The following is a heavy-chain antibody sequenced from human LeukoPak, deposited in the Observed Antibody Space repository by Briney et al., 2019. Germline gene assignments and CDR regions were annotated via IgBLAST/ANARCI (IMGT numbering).Heavy chain of an antibody. CDR2: IFNTGNT. Sequence: PSETLSLTCSVSGGSIISQYWSWIRQPPGRRLEWIGYIFNTGNTNYNPSLASRVTMSVNTSRAQFFLRLSPVTAADTAIYYCASRPADTTWYGVFDYWSQGTLVTVSS. CDR3: ASRPADTTWYGVFDY. J-gene: IGHJ4*02. CDR1: GGSIISQY. V-gene: IGHV4-59*11. D-gene: IGHD3-10*01.